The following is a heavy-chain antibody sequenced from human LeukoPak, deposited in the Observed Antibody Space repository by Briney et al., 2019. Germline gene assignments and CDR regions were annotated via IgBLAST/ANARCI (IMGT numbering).Heavy chain of an antibody. CDR2: INPTGDST. J-gene: IGHJ5*02. CDR3: ARDNSVGDNAWWFDP. V-gene: IGHV1-46*02. CDR1: GYTFNGYY. D-gene: IGHD1-26*01. Sequence: GAAVKVSCKSSGYTFNGYYMHWVRQAPGQGLEWMGLINPTGDSTAYAQNFQGRVTMTRDMSTSTDYMELSSLRSEDTAIYYCARDNSVGDNAWWFDPWGQGTLVTVSS.